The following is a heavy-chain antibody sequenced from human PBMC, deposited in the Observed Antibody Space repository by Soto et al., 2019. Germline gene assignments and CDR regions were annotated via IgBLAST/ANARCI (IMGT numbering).Heavy chain of an antibody. Sequence: PGESLKISCKGSGYSFTSYWIGWVRQMPGKGLEWMEIIYPGDSDTRYSPSFQGQVTISADKSISTAYLQGSSLKASDNAKYYRARRQLGYYYYGMDVGGQGTTVTVSS. CDR2: IYPGDSDT. D-gene: IGHD6-6*01. CDR3: ARRQLGYYYYGMDV. J-gene: IGHJ6*02. CDR1: GYSFTSYW. V-gene: IGHV5-51*01.